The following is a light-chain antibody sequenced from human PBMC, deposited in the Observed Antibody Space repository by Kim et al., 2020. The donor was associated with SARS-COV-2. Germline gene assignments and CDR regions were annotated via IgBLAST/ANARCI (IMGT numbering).Light chain of an antibody. V-gene: IGKV3-15*01. CDR3: QQYNNWPWA. J-gene: IGKJ1*01. Sequence: VSPGERATRSCRASQSVTSNLAWYQQKPGQSPRLLIYGASNRATGVPARFSGGGSGTDFTLTISSLQSEDFAIYYCQQYNNWPWAFGQGTKVDIK. CDR2: GAS. CDR1: QSVTSN.